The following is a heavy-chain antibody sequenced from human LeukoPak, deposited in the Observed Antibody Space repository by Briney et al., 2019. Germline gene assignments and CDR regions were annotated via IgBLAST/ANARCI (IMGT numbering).Heavy chain of an antibody. V-gene: IGHV1-8*01. D-gene: IGHD4-17*01. CDR1: GYTFTSYD. CDR2: MNPNSGNT. J-gene: IGHJ4*02. CDR3: ARGRSGRRKATVTTWGDY. Sequence: ASVRVSCKASGYTFTSYDINWVRQATGQGLEWMGWMNPNSGNTGYAQKFQGRVTMTRNTSISTAYMELSSLRSEDTAVYYCARGRSGRRKATVTTWGDYWGQGTLVTVSS.